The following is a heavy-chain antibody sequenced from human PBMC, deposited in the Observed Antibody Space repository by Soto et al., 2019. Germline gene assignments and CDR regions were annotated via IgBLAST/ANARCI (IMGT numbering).Heavy chain of an antibody. V-gene: IGHV4-39*01. CDR1: GGSISSSSYY. CDR3: AGPGNYDILTAYDYYYYGMDV. CDR2: IYYSGST. Sequence: SETLSLTCTVSGGSISSSSYYWGWIRQPPGKGLEWIGSIYYSGSTYYNPSLKSRVTISVETSKNQFSLKLSSVTAADTAVYYCAGPGNYDILTAYDYYYYGMDVWGQGTTVTVSS. J-gene: IGHJ6*02. D-gene: IGHD3-9*01.